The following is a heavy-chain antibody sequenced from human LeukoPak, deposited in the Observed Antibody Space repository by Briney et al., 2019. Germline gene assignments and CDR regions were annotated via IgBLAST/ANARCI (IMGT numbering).Heavy chain of an antibody. Sequence: SETLSLTCTVSGGSISSHYWSWIRQPPGKGLEWIGYICYSGSTNYNPSLKSRVTISVDTSKNQFSLKLSSVTAADTAVYYCARDDFYCRSTSCYYNYMDVWGKGTTVTVSS. CDR3: ARDDFYCRSTSCYYNYMDV. V-gene: IGHV4-59*11. J-gene: IGHJ6*03. D-gene: IGHD2-2*01. CDR1: GGSISSHY. CDR2: ICYSGST.